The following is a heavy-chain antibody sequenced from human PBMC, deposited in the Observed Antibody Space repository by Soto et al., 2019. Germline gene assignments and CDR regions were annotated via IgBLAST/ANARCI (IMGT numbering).Heavy chain of an antibody. CDR3: EKVNEAVAGEHFDH. V-gene: IGHV3-9*01. CDR1: GFTFDDYA. J-gene: IGHJ4*02. D-gene: IGHD6-19*01. Sequence: EAQLVESGGGLVQPGSSLRLSCAASGFTFDDYAMHWVRQAPGKGLEWVSGISWNSGAKGYASSVKGRFTISRDNAKNSLYLQMRSLRGEDTAVYYCEKVNEAVAGEHFDHWGEGNLVTGSS. CDR2: ISWNSGAK.